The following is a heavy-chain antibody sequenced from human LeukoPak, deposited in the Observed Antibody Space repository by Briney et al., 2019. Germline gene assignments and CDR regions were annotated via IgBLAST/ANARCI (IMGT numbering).Heavy chain of an antibody. J-gene: IGHJ4*02. CDR2: INPNSGGT. D-gene: IGHD3-22*01. Sequence: ASVKVSCKASGYTFTGYYMHWVRQAPGQGLEWMGRINPNSGGTNYAQKFQGRVTMTRDTSISTACMELSRLRSDDTAVYYCARAIPLPNYYDSSGYYGRWGQGTLVTVSS. CDR3: ARAIPLPNYYDSSGYYGR. CDR1: GYTFTGYY. V-gene: IGHV1-2*06.